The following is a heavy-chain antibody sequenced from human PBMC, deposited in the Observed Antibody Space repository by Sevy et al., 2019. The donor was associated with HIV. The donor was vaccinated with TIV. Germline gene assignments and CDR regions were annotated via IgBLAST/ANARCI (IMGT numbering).Heavy chain of an antibody. V-gene: IGHV3-23*01. Sequence: GGSLRLSCAASGFTFSNYAMSWVRQAPGKGLEWVSAITGNGGTTYYADSVKGRFTISRDNSKNTLYLQMNSLRAEDTAIYYFAKDFFLAAGFCTSTSCYALFDYWGQGTLVTVSS. J-gene: IGHJ4*02. CDR3: AKDFFLAAGFCTSTSCYALFDY. CDR1: GFTFSNYA. D-gene: IGHD2-2*01. CDR2: ITGNGGTT.